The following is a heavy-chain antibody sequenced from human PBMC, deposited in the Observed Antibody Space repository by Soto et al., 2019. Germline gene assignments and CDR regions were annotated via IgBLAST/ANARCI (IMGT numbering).Heavy chain of an antibody. CDR2: IFYDGSRK. J-gene: IGHJ3*02. D-gene: IGHD6-19*01. V-gene: IGHV3-33*01. Sequence: VQLVGSGGGVVQPGRSLRLSCAASGFTFSHFGMHWVRQAPGKGLEWVTIIFYDGSRKYYADSVRGRFTVSRDNSKNTVDLQINSLGVEDTAVYYCARGNGSVAGAFDIWGQGAMVTVSS. CDR3: ARGNGSVAGAFDI. CDR1: GFTFSHFG.